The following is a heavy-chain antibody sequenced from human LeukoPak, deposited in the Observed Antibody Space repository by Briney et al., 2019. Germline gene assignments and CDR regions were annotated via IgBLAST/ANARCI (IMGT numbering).Heavy chain of an antibody. CDR1: GGTFSSYA. Sequence: SVKVSCKASGGTFSSYAISWVRQAPGQGLEWMGRIIPILGIANYAQKFQGRVTITTDESTSTAYMELSSLRSEDTAVYYCARVGYSSSSQGRDYFDYWGQGTLVTVSS. V-gene: IGHV1-69*04. CDR3: ARVGYSSSSQGRDYFDY. CDR2: IIPILGIA. J-gene: IGHJ4*02. D-gene: IGHD6-13*01.